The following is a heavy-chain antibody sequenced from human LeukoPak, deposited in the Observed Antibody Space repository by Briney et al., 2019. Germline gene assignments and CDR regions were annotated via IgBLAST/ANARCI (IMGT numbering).Heavy chain of an antibody. D-gene: IGHD5-12*01. V-gene: IGHV1-8*03. CDR3: ARVGRIVADSRGFDY. CDR1: GYTFTSYD. CDR2: MNPNSGNT. Sequence: ASVKVSCKASGYTFTSYDNNWVRQATGQGLEWMGWMNPNSGNTGYAQKFQGRVTITRNTSISTAYMELSSLRSEDTAVYYCARVGRIVADSRGFDYWGQGTLVTVSS. J-gene: IGHJ4*02.